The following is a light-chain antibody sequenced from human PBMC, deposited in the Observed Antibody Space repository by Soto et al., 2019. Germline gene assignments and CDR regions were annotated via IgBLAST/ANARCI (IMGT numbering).Light chain of an antibody. V-gene: IGLV2-8*01. CDR1: SSDFGGTNY. CDR3: TSYAGSYADVV. J-gene: IGLJ2*01. Sequence: SVLTQPPSASGSPGQSVTISCTGASSDFGGTNYVSWYQQHPGKAPKLMIFEVTKRPSGVPDRFSGSKSGNTASLTVSGLQAEDEADYYCTSYAGSYADVVFGGGTKLTVL. CDR2: EVT.